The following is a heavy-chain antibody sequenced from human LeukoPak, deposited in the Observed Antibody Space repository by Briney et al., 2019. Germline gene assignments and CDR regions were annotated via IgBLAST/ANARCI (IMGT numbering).Heavy chain of an antibody. V-gene: IGHV4-38-2*02. CDR3: ERGGSTTTYHYFYYMDV. CDR2: IYLTGST. Sequence: SETLSLTCTVSGYSISNGYYWVWIRQPPGKGLEWIGSIYLTGSTYYNPSLKSRVTISMDTSNNQLSLNLSSVNAADTAVYYCERGGSTTTYHYFYYMDVWGKGTTVTVSS. D-gene: IGHD2/OR15-2a*01. J-gene: IGHJ6*03. CDR1: GYSISNGYY.